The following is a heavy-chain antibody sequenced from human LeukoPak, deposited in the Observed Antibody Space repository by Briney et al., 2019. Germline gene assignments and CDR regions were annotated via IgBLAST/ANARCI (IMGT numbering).Heavy chain of an antibody. Sequence: GGSLRLSCAASGFTFSSYSMNWVRQAPGKGLEWVSYISSSSSTIYYADSVKGRFTISRDNAKNSLYLQMNSLRAEDTAVYYCARDSGSHVDAFDIWGQGTMVTVSS. V-gene: IGHV3-48*04. CDR3: ARDSGSHVDAFDI. J-gene: IGHJ3*02. CDR2: ISSSSSTI. CDR1: GFTFSSYS. D-gene: IGHD1-26*01.